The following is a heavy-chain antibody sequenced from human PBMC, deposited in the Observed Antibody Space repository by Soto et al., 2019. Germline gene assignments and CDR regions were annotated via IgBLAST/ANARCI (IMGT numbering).Heavy chain of an antibody. Sequence: EVQLLESGGGFVQPGGSLRLSCAASGFTFSSYAMSWVRQAPGKGLEWVSDISGSGGSTYYADSVKGRFTISRDNSKNTVYLQMNSLIAEDTAVYYCAKQVLFVPAAPSDRLDPWGQGTLVTVSS. CDR3: AKQVLFVPAAPSDRLDP. D-gene: IGHD2-2*01. CDR2: ISGSGGST. CDR1: GFTFSSYA. J-gene: IGHJ5*02. V-gene: IGHV3-23*01.